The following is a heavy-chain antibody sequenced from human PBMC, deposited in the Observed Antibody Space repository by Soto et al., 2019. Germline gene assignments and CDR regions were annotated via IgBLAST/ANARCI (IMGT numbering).Heavy chain of an antibody. V-gene: IGHV1-69*01. D-gene: IGHD3-16*01. CDR1: GGTFNGYI. CDR3: ARGLAGEPGSFDF. CDR2: IIFTFNTA. J-gene: IGHJ4*02. Sequence: QVQLVQSGAEVKKPGSSVKVSCKPSGGTFNGYIITWVRQAPGQGLEWIGGIIFTFNTANYAEKFQGRVSLTADQVTSTAYMELTSLTSEDTAVFYCARGLAGEPGSFDFWGQGTLVSVSS.